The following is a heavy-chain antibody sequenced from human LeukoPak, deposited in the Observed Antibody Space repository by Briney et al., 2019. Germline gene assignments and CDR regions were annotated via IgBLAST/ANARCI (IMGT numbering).Heavy chain of an antibody. CDR2: IYYSGST. J-gene: IGHJ3*02. CDR1: GGSISSYY. D-gene: IGHD4-11*01. V-gene: IGHV4-59*12. CDR3: VIDSAQSNAFDI. Sequence: PSETLSLTCTVSGGSISSYYWSWIRQPPGKGLEWIGYIYYSGSTYYDPSLKSRVTISVDTSKNQFSLKLSSVTAADTAVYYCVIDSAQSNAFDIWGQGTMVTVSS.